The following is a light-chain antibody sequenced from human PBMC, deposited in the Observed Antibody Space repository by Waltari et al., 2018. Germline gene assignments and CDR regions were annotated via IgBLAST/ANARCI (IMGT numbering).Light chain of an antibody. CDR1: QTILYNSNNKNY. J-gene: IGKJ4*01. Sequence: DIVMTQSTDSLAVSLGERASITGTSSQTILYNSNNKNYLAWYQQKPGQPPKLLIYWASTRQSGVPDRFSGSGSGTDFTLTISSLQAGDVAVYYCQQYFTTLTFGGGTKVEIK. CDR3: QQYFTTLT. V-gene: IGKV4-1*01. CDR2: WAS.